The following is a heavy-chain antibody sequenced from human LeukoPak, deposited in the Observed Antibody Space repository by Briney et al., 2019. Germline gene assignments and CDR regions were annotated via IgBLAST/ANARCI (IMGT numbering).Heavy chain of an antibody. CDR3: AKSMTTTNLDWFDP. V-gene: IGHV3-23*01. D-gene: IGHD1/OR15-1a*01. CDR2: IIGDGSNT. J-gene: IGHJ5*02. CDR1: GFTLSHHA. Sequence: PGGSLRLSCAASGFTLSHHAMSWARQSLGKRLEWVSVIIGDGSNTYYADSVKGRFTISRDNSNNMLYLQMNSLRGEDTAVYYCAKSMTTTNLDWFDPWGQGTLVTVSS.